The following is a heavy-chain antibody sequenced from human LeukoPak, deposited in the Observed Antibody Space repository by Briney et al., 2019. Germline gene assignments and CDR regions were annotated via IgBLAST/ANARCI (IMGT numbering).Heavy chain of an antibody. CDR2: INHSGST. J-gene: IGHJ5*02. Sequence: SETLSLTCAVYGGSFSGYYWSWIRQPPGKGLEWIGEINHSGSTNYNPSLESRVTISVDTSKNQFSLKLSSVTAADTAVYYCAATNIKAVAGSHNWFDPWGQGTLVTVSS. V-gene: IGHV4-34*01. CDR3: AATNIKAVAGSHNWFDP. CDR1: GGSFSGYY. D-gene: IGHD6-19*01.